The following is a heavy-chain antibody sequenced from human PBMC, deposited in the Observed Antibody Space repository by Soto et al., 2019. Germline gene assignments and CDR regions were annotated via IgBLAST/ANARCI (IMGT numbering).Heavy chain of an antibody. V-gene: IGHV3-7*02. CDR2: IKQDGSEK. J-gene: IGHJ4*02. CDR3: AKQPYYGDYEEDFDY. Sequence: GGSLRLSCAASGFTFSSYWMSWVRQAPGKGLEWVANIKQDGSEKYYVDSVKGRFTISRDNAKNSLYLQMNSLRAEDTAVYYCAKQPYYGDYEEDFDYWGQGTLVTVSS. CDR1: GFTFSSYW. D-gene: IGHD4-17*01.